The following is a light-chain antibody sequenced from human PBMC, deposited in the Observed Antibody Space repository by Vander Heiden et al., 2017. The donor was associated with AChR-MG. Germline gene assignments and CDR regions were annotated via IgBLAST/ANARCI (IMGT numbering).Light chain of an antibody. CDR3: SSYTSSSTGVV. CDR2: EVS. Sequence: QSALTQPASVSGSPGQSITISCTGTSSDVGGYNYVSWYQQHPGKAPKLMIYEVSNRPSGVSNRFSGSKSGNTASLTISGLQAEDEADYYCSSYTSSSTGVVSGGGTKLTVL. V-gene: IGLV2-14*01. J-gene: IGLJ2*01. CDR1: SSDVGGYNY.